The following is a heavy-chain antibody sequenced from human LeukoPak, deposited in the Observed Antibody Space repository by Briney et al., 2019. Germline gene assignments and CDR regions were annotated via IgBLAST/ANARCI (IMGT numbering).Heavy chain of an antibody. CDR1: GGSITSSNW. D-gene: IGHD4-17*01. V-gene: IGHV4-4*02. J-gene: IGHJ4*02. CDR3: ARGTITTVTDS. Sequence: SGTLSLTCAISGGSITSSNWWTWVRQPPGKGLEWVGEIYLRGNTNYNPSLESRVSISVDESKTQLSLRLESVTAADTAVYYCARGTITTVTDSWGPGTLVTVSS. CDR2: IYLRGNT.